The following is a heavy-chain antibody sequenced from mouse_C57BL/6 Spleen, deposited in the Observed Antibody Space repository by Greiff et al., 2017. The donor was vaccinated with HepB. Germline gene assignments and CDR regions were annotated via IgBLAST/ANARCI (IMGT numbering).Heavy chain of an antibody. V-gene: IGHV5-6*01. CDR1: GFTFSSYG. Sequence: EVQGVESGGDLVKPGGSLKLSCAASGFTFSSYGMSWVRQTPDKRLEWVATISSGGSYTYYPDSVKGRFTISRDNAKNTLYVQMSSLKSEDTAMYYCARHGVTTVVRFDYWGQGTTLTVSS. CDR3: ARHGVTTVVRFDY. J-gene: IGHJ2*01. D-gene: IGHD1-1*01. CDR2: ISSGGSYT.